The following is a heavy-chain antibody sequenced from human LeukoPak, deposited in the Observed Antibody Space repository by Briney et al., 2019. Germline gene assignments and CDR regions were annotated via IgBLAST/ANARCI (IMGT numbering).Heavy chain of an antibody. CDR1: GFTFDDYA. Sequence: GRSLRLSCAASGFTFDDYAMHWVRQAPGKGLEWVSGISWNSGSIGYADSVKGRFTISRDNAKNSLYLQMNSLRAEDTALYYCAKASVVVPPFFDYWGQGTLVTVS. CDR2: ISWNSGSI. J-gene: IGHJ4*02. V-gene: IGHV3-9*01. CDR3: AKASVVVPPFFDY. D-gene: IGHD2-2*01.